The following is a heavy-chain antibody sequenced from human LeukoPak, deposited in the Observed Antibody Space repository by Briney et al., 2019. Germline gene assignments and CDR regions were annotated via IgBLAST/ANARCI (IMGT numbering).Heavy chain of an antibody. V-gene: IGHV3-7*01. J-gene: IGHJ4*02. CDR3: ASVSRKYYFDY. CDR1: GFTFSSYW. CDR2: IKQDGSEK. D-gene: IGHD1-14*01. Sequence: GGSLRLSCAASGFTFSSYWMSWVRQAPGKGLEWVANIKQDGSEKYYMDSVKGRFTISRDNAKNSLYLQMNSLRAEDTAVYYCASVSRKYYFDYWGQGTLVTVSS.